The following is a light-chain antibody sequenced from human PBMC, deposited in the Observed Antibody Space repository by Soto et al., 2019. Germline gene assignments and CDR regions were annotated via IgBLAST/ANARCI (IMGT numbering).Light chain of an antibody. J-gene: IGKJ1*01. Sequence: EIVLTQSPGTLSLSPGERATLSCRASQSVSSSYLAWYQQKPGQAPRLLIYGASSRAIGIPDRFSGSGSGTDFTLTISRLEPEDFAVYYCQQYESSPQTFGQGANVEIK. CDR1: QSVSSSY. CDR3: QQYESSPQT. V-gene: IGKV3-20*01. CDR2: GAS.